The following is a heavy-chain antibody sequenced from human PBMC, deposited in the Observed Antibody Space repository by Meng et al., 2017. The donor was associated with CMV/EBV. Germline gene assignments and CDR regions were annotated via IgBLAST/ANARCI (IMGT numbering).Heavy chain of an antibody. D-gene: IGHD2-2*03. Sequence: ASVQVSCKASGYTFTSYGISWVRQAPGQGLEGMGWISAYNGNTNYEQKLQGRVTMTTDTSTSTAYMELRSLRSDDTAVYYCARDPGYCSSTSCPYYYYYGMDVWGQGTTVTVSS. J-gene: IGHJ6*02. CDR2: ISAYNGNT. V-gene: IGHV1-18*01. CDR1: GYTFTSYG. CDR3: ARDPGYCSSTSCPYYYYYGMDV.